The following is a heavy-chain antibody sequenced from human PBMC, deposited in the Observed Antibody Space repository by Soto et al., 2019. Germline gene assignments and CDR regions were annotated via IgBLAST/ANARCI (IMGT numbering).Heavy chain of an antibody. V-gene: IGHV4-30-4*01. J-gene: IGHJ5*02. CDR2: IPSRGRP. CDR3: ARDTYSGYDFGL. D-gene: IGHD5-12*01. CDR1: GASVAGGSYY. Sequence: QVQLRESGPGLVKPSQTLSLTCSVSGASVAGGSYYWSWVRQPPRKGLEWIGYIPSRGRPFYNPSLTSRGTISADTSTNQLSLQLASVTAADTAVYYCARDTYSGYDFGLWGQGTLVTVSS.